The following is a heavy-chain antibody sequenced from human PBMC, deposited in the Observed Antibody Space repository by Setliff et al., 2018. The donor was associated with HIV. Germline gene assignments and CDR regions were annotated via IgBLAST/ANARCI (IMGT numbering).Heavy chain of an antibody. Sequence: ASVKVSCKVSGYTLTELSRHWVRQAPGKGLEWMGGFDPEDGNTIYAQKFQGRVTMTADTSPDTAYMELSSLRSEDTAAYYCATVSHTNVAAHDAFDIWGQGTMVTVSS. V-gene: IGHV1-24*01. CDR1: GYTLTELS. J-gene: IGHJ3*02. D-gene: IGHD6-19*01. CDR3: ATVSHTNVAAHDAFDI. CDR2: FDPEDGNT.